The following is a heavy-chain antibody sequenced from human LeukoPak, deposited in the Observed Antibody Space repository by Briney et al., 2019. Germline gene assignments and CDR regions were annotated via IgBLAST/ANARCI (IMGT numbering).Heavy chain of an antibody. V-gene: IGHV4-39*01. Sequence: SETLSLTCTVSGGSISSSSYYWGWIRQPPGKGLEWIGSIYYSGSTYYNPSLKSRVTISVDTSKNQFSLKLSSVTAADTAVYYCARLYKYAFDIWGQGTMVTVSS. CDR1: GGSISSSSYY. J-gene: IGHJ3*02. CDR3: ARLYKYAFDI. D-gene: IGHD2-8*01. CDR2: IYYSGST.